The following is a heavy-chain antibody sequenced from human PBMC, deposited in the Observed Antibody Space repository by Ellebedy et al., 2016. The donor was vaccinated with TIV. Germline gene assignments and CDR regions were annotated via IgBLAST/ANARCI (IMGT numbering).Heavy chain of an antibody. CDR1: GFTFSSYW. CDR3: VTDGSYGDYRSLTHAFEF. D-gene: IGHD4-17*01. CDR2: INQDGSEK. J-gene: IGHJ3*01. Sequence: GESLKISCAAPGFTFSSYWMSWVRQAPGKGLEWVANINQDGSEKYYVDSVKGRFTISRDNAKNSLYLQMNGLGADDTAVYYCVTDGSYGDYRSLTHAFEFWGQGTMVTVSS. V-gene: IGHV3-7*01.